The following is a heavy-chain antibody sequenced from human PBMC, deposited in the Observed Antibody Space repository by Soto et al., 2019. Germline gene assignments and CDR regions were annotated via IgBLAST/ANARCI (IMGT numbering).Heavy chain of an antibody. Sequence: GGSLRLSCAASGFTFSNYAMSWVRQAPGKGLEWVSGLSDGGGSTFYADSVKGRFTISRDNSKNTLYLQMNSLRAEDTALYYCAKQRAGYGSGSDTFYFDFWGQGTLVTVSS. J-gene: IGHJ4*02. D-gene: IGHD3-10*01. CDR1: GFTFSNYA. CDR3: AKQRAGYGSGSDTFYFDF. V-gene: IGHV3-23*01. CDR2: LSDGGGST.